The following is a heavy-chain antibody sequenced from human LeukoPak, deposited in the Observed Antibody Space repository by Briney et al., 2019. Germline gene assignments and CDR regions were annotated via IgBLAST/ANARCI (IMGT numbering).Heavy chain of an antibody. J-gene: IGHJ4*02. CDR2: IYTSGST. Sequence: SQTLSLTCTVSGGSISSGSYHWSWIRQPAGKGLEWIGRIYTSGSTNYNPSLKSRVTISVDTSKNQFSLKLSSVTAADTAVYYCYCSGDQGDYWGQGTLVTVSS. CDR3: YCSGDQGDY. D-gene: IGHD2-15*01. CDR1: GGSISSGSYH. V-gene: IGHV4-61*02.